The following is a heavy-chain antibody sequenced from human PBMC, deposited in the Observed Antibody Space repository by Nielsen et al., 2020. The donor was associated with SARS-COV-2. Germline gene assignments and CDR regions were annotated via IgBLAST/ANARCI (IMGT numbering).Heavy chain of an antibody. CDR2: VIHSGTT. CDR3: ARVMTTVTKWDYYYYYMDV. J-gene: IGHJ6*03. Sequence: WIRQPPGKGLEWIGEVIHSGTTNDNPSLKSRVTISVDTSKNQFSLKLSSVTAADTAVYYCARVMTTVTKWDYYYYYMDVWGKGTTVTVSS. V-gene: IGHV4-34*12. D-gene: IGHD4-17*01.